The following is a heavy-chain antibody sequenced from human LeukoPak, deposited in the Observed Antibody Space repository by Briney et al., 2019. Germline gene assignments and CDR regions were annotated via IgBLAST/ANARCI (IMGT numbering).Heavy chain of an antibody. V-gene: IGHV3-21*01. Sequence: GGSLRLSCAASGFTFSRYSMNWVRQAPGKGLEWVSSISDSSSFIYYADSVKGRFTISRDNAKNSLYLQMNSLRAEDTAVYYCARDLSVAPVDAFDIWGQGTMVTVSS. CDR1: GFTFSRYS. CDR3: ARDLSVAPVDAFDI. CDR2: ISDSSSFI. D-gene: IGHD2-15*01. J-gene: IGHJ3*02.